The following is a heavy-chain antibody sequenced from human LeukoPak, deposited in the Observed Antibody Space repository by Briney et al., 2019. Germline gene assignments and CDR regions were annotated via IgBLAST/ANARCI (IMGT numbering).Heavy chain of an antibody. V-gene: IGHV4-4*07. D-gene: IGHD5-18*01. J-gene: IGHJ4*02. Sequence: PSETLSLTRTLSRGSLSIYYWNGIWQPAGKGLEWIGRIYTSGSTSYNSSLKSRVTMSVDTSKNQISLRLSSVTAADTAVYYCARDVGGYNYGYSLDYWGQGTLVSVSS. CDR1: RGSLSIYY. CDR3: ARDVGGYNYGYSLDY. CDR2: IYTSGST.